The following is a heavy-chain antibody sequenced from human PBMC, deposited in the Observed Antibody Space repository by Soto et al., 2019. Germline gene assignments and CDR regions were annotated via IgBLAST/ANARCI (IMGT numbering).Heavy chain of an antibody. CDR2: IKSKTDGGTT. D-gene: IGHD3-10*01. V-gene: IGHV3-15*01. J-gene: IGHJ4*02. Sequence: ESGGGLVKPAGSLRLSCAASGFTFSDAWMTWVRQAPGKGLEWVGRIKSKTDGGTTDYAAPVKGRFTISRDDSKNTLYLQMDSLKIEDTAVYYCLTESFDYWGQGTLVTVSS. CDR3: LTESFDY. CDR1: GFTFSDAW.